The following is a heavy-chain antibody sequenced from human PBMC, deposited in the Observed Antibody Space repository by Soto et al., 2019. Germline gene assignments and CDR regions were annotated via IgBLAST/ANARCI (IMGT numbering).Heavy chain of an antibody. CDR1: GGTFSSYA. CDR3: ASTHLSGYSYGKNWCDP. Sequence: QVQLVQSGAEVKKPGSSVKGSCKASGGTFSSYAISWVRQAPGQGLEWMGGIIPIFGTANYAQKFQGRVTITADESTSPAYMELSSLRSEDTAVYYCASTHLSGYSYGKNWCDPWGQGTLVTVSS. V-gene: IGHV1-69*01. CDR2: IIPIFGTA. D-gene: IGHD5-18*01. J-gene: IGHJ5*02.